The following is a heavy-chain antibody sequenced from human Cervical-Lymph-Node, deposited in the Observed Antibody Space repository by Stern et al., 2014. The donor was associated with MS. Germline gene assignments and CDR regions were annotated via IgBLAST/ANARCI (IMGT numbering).Heavy chain of an antibody. V-gene: IGHV3-23*04. CDR2: ISDSGGST. D-gene: IGHD3-3*01. CDR3: AFAGRNGYY. Sequence: EMQLVESGGGLVQPGGSLRLSCAASGFTFRSYAMTWVRQAPGKGLEWAAGISDSGGSTYYADSVQGRFTISRDNSRNTLHLQMNSLRAEDTAGYYCAFAGRNGYYWGQGTLVTVSS. J-gene: IGHJ4*02. CDR1: GFTFRSYA.